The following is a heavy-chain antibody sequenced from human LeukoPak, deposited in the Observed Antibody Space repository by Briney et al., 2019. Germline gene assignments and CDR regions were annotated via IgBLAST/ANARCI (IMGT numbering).Heavy chain of an antibody. CDR2: INHSGST. V-gene: IGHV4-34*01. CDR3: ARIIVGALDY. Sequence: PSETLSLTCAVYGGSFSGYYWSWIRQPPGKGLEWIGEINHSGSTDYNPSLKSRVTISVDTSKNQFSLKLSSVTAADTAVYYCARIIVGALDYWGQGTLVTVSS. CDR1: GGSFSGYY. D-gene: IGHD1-26*01. J-gene: IGHJ4*02.